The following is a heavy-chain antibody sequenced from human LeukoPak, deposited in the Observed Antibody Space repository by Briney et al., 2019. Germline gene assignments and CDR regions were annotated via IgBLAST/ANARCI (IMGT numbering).Heavy chain of an antibody. J-gene: IGHJ4*02. CDR2: KYNSGST. CDR3: ARGIESYGDYGY. CDR1: GGSISGSY. Sequence: SETLSLTCTVSGGSISGSYWSWIRQPPGKGLEWIAYKYNSGSTNYNPSLKSRVTISIDTSKNQFSLKLSSLTAADTAIYYCARGIESYGDYGYWGQGILVTVSS. D-gene: IGHD4-17*01. V-gene: IGHV4-59*01.